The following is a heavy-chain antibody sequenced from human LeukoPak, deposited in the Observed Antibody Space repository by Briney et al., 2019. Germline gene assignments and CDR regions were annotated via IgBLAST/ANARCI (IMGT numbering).Heavy chain of an antibody. CDR1: GYTFTSYG. J-gene: IGHJ5*02. D-gene: IGHD3-3*01. Sequence: ASVKVSCKASGYTFTSYGISWVRQAPGQGLEWMGWISAYNGNTNYAQKLQGRVTMTRDTSISTAYMELSRLRSDDTAVYYCAREPHYDFWSGRAEYIWFDPWGQGTLVTVSS. V-gene: IGHV1-18*01. CDR3: AREPHYDFWSGRAEYIWFDP. CDR2: ISAYNGNT.